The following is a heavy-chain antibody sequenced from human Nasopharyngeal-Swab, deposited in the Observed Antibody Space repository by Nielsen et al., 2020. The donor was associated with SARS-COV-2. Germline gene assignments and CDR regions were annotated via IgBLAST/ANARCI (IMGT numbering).Heavy chain of an antibody. CDR2: IIPIFGTA. CDR1: GRTFSSYA. D-gene: IGHD4-17*01. Sequence: SSVHVSCKASGRTFSSYAISWVRQAPGQGLEWMGGIIPIFGTANYAQKFQGRVTITADESTSTAYMELSRLRSEDTAVYYCAREGNYGDYPDYYYYGMDVWGQGTTVTVSS. J-gene: IGHJ6*02. V-gene: IGHV1-69*13. CDR3: AREGNYGDYPDYYYYGMDV.